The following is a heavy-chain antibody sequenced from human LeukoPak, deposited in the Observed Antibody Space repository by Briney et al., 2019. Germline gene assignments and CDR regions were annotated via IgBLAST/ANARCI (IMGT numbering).Heavy chain of an antibody. CDR1: GGSISSYY. CDR2: IYSSGST. D-gene: IGHD3-22*01. CDR3: ARVSPAIYYYDSSGYFDY. V-gene: IGHV4-4*09. Sequence: SETLSLTCSVSGGSISSYYWSWIRQPPGKGLEWIGYIYSSGSTNYNPSLKSRVTISVDTSKNQFSLKLSSVTAADTAVYYCARVSPAIYYYDSSGYFDYWGQGTLVTVSS. J-gene: IGHJ4*02.